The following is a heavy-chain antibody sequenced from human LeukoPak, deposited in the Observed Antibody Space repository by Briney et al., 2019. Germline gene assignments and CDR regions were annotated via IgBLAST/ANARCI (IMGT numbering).Heavy chain of an antibody. J-gene: IGHJ4*02. CDR1: GFTFSTYA. CDR2: ISYDGSNK. V-gene: IGHV3-30-3*01. Sequence: GGSLRLSCAASGFTFSTYAMHWVRQAPGEGLEWVALISYDGSNKYYADSVKGRFTISRDNSKNTLYLQMNSLRAEDTAVFYCARDPLYDYVWGSYRSYFDSWGQGTLVTVSS. D-gene: IGHD3-16*02. CDR3: ARDPLYDYVWGSYRSYFDS.